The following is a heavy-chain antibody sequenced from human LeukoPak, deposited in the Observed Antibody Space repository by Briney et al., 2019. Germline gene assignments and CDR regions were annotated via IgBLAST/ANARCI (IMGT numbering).Heavy chain of an antibody. CDR3: ASTTSYCNGGTCYLGY. CDR1: GYDFTRYD. D-gene: IGHD2-15*01. Sequence: ASVMVSCKASGYDFTRYDINWVRLAPGQGLEWMGWMNPNNGDTGYAQNFQGRVTMTRDTSISTAYMELSRLRSDDTAVYYCASTTSYCNGGTCYLGYWGQGTLVTVSS. V-gene: IGHV1-8*01. J-gene: IGHJ4*02. CDR2: MNPNNGDT.